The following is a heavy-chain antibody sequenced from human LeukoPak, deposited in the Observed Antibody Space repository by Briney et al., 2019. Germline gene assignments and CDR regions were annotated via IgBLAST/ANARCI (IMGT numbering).Heavy chain of an antibody. D-gene: IGHD5-12*01. Sequence: SVKVSCTASGGTFSSYAISWVRQAPGQGLEWMGGIIPIFGTANYAQKFRGRVTITADKSTSTAYMELSSLRSEDTAVYYCARVFSGYDRSFDYWGQGTLVTVSS. CDR3: ARVFSGYDRSFDY. CDR1: GGTFSSYA. J-gene: IGHJ4*02. CDR2: IIPIFGTA. V-gene: IGHV1-69*06.